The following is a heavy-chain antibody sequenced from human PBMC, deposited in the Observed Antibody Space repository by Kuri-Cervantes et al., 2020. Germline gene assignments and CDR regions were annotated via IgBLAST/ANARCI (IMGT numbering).Heavy chain of an antibody. V-gene: IGHV3-66*02. CDR1: GFTFSDYY. CDR2: IYSGGST. CDR3: AKDQYYYGSGKDGMDV. J-gene: IGHJ6*02. Sequence: GESLKISCAASGFTFSDYYMSWVRQAPGKGLEWVSVIYSGGSTYYADSVKGRFTISRDNSKNTLYLQMNSLRAEDTAVYYCAKDQYYYGSGKDGMDVWGQGTTVTVSS. D-gene: IGHD3-10*01.